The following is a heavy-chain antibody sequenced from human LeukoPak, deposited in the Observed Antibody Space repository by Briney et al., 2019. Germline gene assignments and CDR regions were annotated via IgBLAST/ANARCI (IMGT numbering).Heavy chain of an antibody. CDR3: AKGERITIFGVVTHVDY. Sequence: GGSLRLSCAASGFTFSGYAMSWVRQAPGKGLEWVSAISGSGGSTYYADSVKGRFTISRDNSKNTLYLQMNSLRAEDTAVYYCAKGERITIFGVVTHVDYWGQGTLVTVSS. D-gene: IGHD3-3*01. V-gene: IGHV3-23*01. CDR2: ISGSGGST. CDR1: GFTFSGYA. J-gene: IGHJ4*02.